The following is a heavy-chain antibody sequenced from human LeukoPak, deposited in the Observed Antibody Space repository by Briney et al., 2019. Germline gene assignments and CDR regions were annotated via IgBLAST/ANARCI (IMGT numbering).Heavy chain of an antibody. CDR1: GYTFSDYY. Sequence: ASVNVSCKTSGYTFSDYYIHWVRQAPGQGLEWMGWINPNSGETKSAQKFQGRVTMTGDTSISTAYMERRRVTSDDTAVYYCARDRDYSNTERGFDYWGQGALVTVSS. CDR3: ARDRDYSNTERGFDY. J-gene: IGHJ4*02. CDR2: INPNSGET. D-gene: IGHD4-11*01. V-gene: IGHV1-2*02.